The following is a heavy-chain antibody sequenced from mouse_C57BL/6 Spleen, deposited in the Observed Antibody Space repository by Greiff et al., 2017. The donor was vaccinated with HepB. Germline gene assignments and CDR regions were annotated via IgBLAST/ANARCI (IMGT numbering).Heavy chain of an antibody. J-gene: IGHJ2*01. CDR3: ARGRDYGYLDY. V-gene: IGHV1-81*01. Sequence: QVQLKESGAELARPGASVKLSCKASGYTFTSYGISWVKQRTGQGLEWIGEIYPRSGNTYYNEKFKGKATLTADKSSSTAYMELRSLTSEDSAVYFCARGRDYGYLDYWGQGTTLTVSS. CDR1: GYTFTSYG. D-gene: IGHD1-1*02. CDR2: IYPRSGNT.